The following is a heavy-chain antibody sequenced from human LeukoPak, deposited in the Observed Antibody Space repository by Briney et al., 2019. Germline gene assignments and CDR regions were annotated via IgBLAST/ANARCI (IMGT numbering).Heavy chain of an antibody. D-gene: IGHD3-3*01. V-gene: IGHV4-39*01. CDR3: ARQAPYDFAEAFDI. CDR2: IYYSGST. CDR1: GGSISSSSYY. J-gene: IGHJ3*02. Sequence: PSETLSLTCTVSGGSISSSSYYWGWIRQPPGKGLEWIGSIYYSGSTYYNPPLKSRVTISVDTSKNQFSLKLSSVTAADTAVYYCARQAPYDFAEAFDIWGQGTMVTVSS.